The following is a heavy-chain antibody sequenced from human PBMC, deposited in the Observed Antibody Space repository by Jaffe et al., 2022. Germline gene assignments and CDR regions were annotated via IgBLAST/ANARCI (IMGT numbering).Heavy chain of an antibody. Sequence: EVQLLESGGGLVQPGGSLRLSCAASGFTFSSYAMSWVRQAPGKGLEWVSAISGSGGSTYYADSVKGRFTISRDNSKNTLYLQMNSLRAEDTAVYYCAKMWYDFWSGYTHFDYWGQGTLVTVSS. CDR2: ISGSGGST. CDR1: GFTFSSYA. J-gene: IGHJ4*02. CDR3: AKMWYDFWSGYTHFDY. D-gene: IGHD3-3*01. V-gene: IGHV3-23*01.